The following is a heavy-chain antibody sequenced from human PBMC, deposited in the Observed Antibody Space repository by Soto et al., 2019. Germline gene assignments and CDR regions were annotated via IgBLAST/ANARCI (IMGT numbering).Heavy chain of an antibody. Sequence: EVQLVESGGGLVKPGGSLRLSCAASGFTFSSNAMNWVRQAPGKGLEWVSSISSSSRYIYYADSVKGRFTTSRDNAKESLYLQMNSLRAEDTAVYYCARVVGHCSGGSCSGYWGQGTLVTVSS. CDR1: GFTFSSNA. CDR2: ISSSSRYI. CDR3: ARVVGHCSGGSCSGY. V-gene: IGHV3-21*01. J-gene: IGHJ4*02. D-gene: IGHD2-15*01.